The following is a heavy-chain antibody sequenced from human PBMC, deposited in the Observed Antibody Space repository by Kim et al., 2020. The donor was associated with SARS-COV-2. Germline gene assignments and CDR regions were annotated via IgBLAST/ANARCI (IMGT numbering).Heavy chain of an antibody. D-gene: IGHD3-16*02. CDR1: GFTFSNYW. CDR3: ARSRAPFVAISSLKY. J-gene: IGHJ1*01. V-gene: IGHV3-7*03. Sequence: GGSLRLSCAASGFTFSNYWMTWVRQAPGKGLEWVANIKGDGSETRYVDSVKGRFTISRENARNSVHLQMNSLRVDDTAVYYCARSRAPFVAISSLKYWG. CDR2: IKGDGSET.